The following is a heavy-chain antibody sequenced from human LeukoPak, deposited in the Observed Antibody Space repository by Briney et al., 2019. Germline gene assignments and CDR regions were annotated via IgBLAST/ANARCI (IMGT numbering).Heavy chain of an antibody. CDR3: AKDHWRSSGWYSTFNTHPLYYFDY. J-gene: IGHJ4*02. Sequence: LSGGSLRLSCAASGFTFSSYAMSWVRQAPGKGLEWVSAISGSGGSTYYADSVKGRFTISRDNSKNTLYLQMNSLRAEDTAVYYCAKDHWRSSGWYSTFNTHPLYYFDYWGQGTLVTVSS. CDR1: GFTFSSYA. CDR2: ISGSGGST. V-gene: IGHV3-23*01. D-gene: IGHD6-19*01.